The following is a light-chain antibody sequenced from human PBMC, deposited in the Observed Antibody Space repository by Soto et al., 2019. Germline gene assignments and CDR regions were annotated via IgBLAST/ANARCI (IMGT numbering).Light chain of an antibody. CDR3: HSYDVSLSGPV. J-gene: IGLJ2*01. CDR1: SSNIGAGYD. V-gene: IGLV1-40*01. CDR2: DNN. Sequence: QSVLTQPPSLSGAPGQRVTISSTGSSSNIGAGYDVHWYQQLPGTAPRVLIYDNNSRPSGVPARFSGSKSGTSASLAITGLQGEDEADYYCHSYDVSLSGPVFGGGTKVTVL.